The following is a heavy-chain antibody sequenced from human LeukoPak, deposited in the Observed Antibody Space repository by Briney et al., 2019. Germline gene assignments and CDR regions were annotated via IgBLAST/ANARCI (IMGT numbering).Heavy chain of an antibody. Sequence: GGSLRLSCVASGFTFSSYEMNWVRQAPGKGLEWVSYISSSGSTIYYADSVKGRFTISRDNAKNSLYLQMNSLRAEDTALYYCARAVDTAMEGVNYYYYYMDVWGKGTTITVSS. CDR3: ARAVDTAMEGVNYYYYYMDV. CDR2: ISSSGSTI. J-gene: IGHJ6*03. D-gene: IGHD5-18*01. V-gene: IGHV3-48*03. CDR1: GFTFSSYE.